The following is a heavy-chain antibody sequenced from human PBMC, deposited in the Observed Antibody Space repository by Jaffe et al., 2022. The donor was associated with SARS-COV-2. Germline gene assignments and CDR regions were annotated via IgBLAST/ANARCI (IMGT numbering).Heavy chain of an antibody. Sequence: QVQLVQSGAEVKKPGASVKVSCKASGYTFTSYYMHWVRQAPGQGLEWMGIINPSGGSTSYAQKFQGRVTMTRDTSTSTVYMELSSLRSEDTAVYYCARDTIDCSSTSCSFRAGNYYYYYGMDVWGQGTTVTVSS. J-gene: IGHJ6*02. CDR3: ARDTIDCSSTSCSFRAGNYYYYYGMDV. D-gene: IGHD2-2*01. CDR2: INPSGGST. CDR1: GYTFTSYY. V-gene: IGHV1-46*01.